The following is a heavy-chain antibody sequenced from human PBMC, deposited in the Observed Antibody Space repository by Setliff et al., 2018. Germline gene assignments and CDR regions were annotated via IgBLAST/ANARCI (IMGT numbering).Heavy chain of an antibody. J-gene: IGHJ4*02. CDR2: IQTSGTT. D-gene: IGHD3-3*01. V-gene: IGHV4-61*09. CDR1: GGSISSGNYY. Sequence: ASETLSLTCTVSGGSISSGNYYWSWIRQPAGKGLEWIGHIQTSGTTNYNPSLKSRVTISVDTSNNQFSLNLRSVTAADTAIYYCARHFRSSKVQFLEYLTDYYFDSWGQGTLVTVSS. CDR3: ARHFRSSKVQFLEYLTDYYFDS.